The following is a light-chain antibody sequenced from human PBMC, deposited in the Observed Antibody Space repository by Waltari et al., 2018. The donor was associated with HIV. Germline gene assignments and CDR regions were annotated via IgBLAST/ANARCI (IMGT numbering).Light chain of an antibody. CDR3: QSYDSSLRASV. Sequence: QSALTQPPSVSGAPGQRVTISCTRNRSNIGAGSFVHWYQHLPGTAPKLLVYSDINRPSGVPDRFSGSKSGTSASLVITGLQAEDEADYYCQSYDSSLRASVFGGGTKLTVL. J-gene: IGLJ2*01. V-gene: IGLV1-40*01. CDR2: SDI. CDR1: RSNIGAGSF.